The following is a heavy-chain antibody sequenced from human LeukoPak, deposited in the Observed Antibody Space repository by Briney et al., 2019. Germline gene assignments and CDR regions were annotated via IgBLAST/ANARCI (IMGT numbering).Heavy chain of an antibody. J-gene: IGHJ4*02. Sequence: SETLSLTCTVSGGSISSYYWSWIRQPPGKGLEWIGYIYYSGSTNYNPSLKSRVTISVDTSKNQFSLKLSSVTAADTAVYYCARRYLLRYFDWSFDYWGQGTLVTVSS. CDR2: IYYSGST. D-gene: IGHD3-9*01. CDR1: GGSISSYY. CDR3: ARRYLLRYFDWSFDY. V-gene: IGHV4-59*08.